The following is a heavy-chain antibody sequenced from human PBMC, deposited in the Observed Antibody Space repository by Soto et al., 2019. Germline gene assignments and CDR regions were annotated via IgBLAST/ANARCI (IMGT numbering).Heavy chain of an antibody. V-gene: IGHV4-30-4*01. CDR1: GGSISSGDYY. CDR3: ARERNYYDSSGYPHYFDY. CDR2: IYYSGST. Sequence: SETLSLTCTVSGGSISSGDYYWSWIRQPPGKGLEWIGYIYYSGSTYYNPSLKSRVTISVDTSKNQFSLKLSSVTAADTAVYYCARERNYYDSSGYPHYFDYWGQGTLVTVSS. J-gene: IGHJ4*02. D-gene: IGHD3-22*01.